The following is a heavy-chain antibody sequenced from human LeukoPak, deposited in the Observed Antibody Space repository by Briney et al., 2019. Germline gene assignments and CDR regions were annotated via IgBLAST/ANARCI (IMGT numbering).Heavy chain of an antibody. J-gene: IGHJ4*02. Sequence: TSETLSLTCAVYGGSFSGYYWSWIRQPPGKGLEWIGEINHSGSTNYNPSLKSRVTISVDTSKNQFSLKLSSVTAADTAVYYCARGGRVTQRGYFDYWGQGTLVTVSS. CDR1: GGSFSGYY. CDR3: ARGGRVTQRGYFDY. CDR2: INHSGST. D-gene: IGHD2-21*02. V-gene: IGHV4-34*01.